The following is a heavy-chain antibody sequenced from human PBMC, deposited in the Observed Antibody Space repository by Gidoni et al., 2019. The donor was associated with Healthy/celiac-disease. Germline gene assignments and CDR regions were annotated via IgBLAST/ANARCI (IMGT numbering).Heavy chain of an antibody. CDR1: GFTFRSYW. Sequence: EVQLVESGGGLVQPGGSLRLSCAASGFTFRSYWMSWVRQAPGKGLEWVANIKQDGSEKYYVDSVKGRFTISRDNAKNSLYLQMNSLRAEDTAVYYCARDERWELRDYYYYYGMDVWGQGTTVTVSS. V-gene: IGHV3-7*01. CDR3: ARDERWELRDYYYYYGMDV. D-gene: IGHD1-26*01. CDR2: IKQDGSEK. J-gene: IGHJ6*02.